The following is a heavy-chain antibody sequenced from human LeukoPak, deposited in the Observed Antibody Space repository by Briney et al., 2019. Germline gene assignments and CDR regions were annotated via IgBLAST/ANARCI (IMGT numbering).Heavy chain of an antibody. CDR1: GGTFSSYA. CDR2: IISIFGTA. V-gene: IGHV1-69*06. D-gene: IGHD3-10*01. Sequence: SVKVTCQASGGTFSSYAISWVRQAPGQGLEWMGGIISIFGTADYAQKFQGRVTITADKSTSTAYMELSSLRSEDTAVYYCASQITMVRGVIVPYYYYGMDVWGKGTTVTVSS. CDR3: ASQITMVRGVIVPYYYYGMDV. J-gene: IGHJ6*04.